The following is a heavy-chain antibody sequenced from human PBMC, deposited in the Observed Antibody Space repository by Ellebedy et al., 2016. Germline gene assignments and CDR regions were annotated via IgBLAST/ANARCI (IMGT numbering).Heavy chain of an antibody. CDR2: IYYSGST. CDR3: AREVVDVMIDY. Sequence: SETLSLTCTVSGGSISSGGYYWSWIRQHPGKGLEWIGYIYYSGSTYYNPSLKSRVTISVDTSKNQFSLKLSSVTAADTAVYYCAREVVDVMIDYWGQGTLVTVSS. J-gene: IGHJ4*02. V-gene: IGHV4-31*03. CDR1: GGSISSGGYY. D-gene: IGHD2-15*01.